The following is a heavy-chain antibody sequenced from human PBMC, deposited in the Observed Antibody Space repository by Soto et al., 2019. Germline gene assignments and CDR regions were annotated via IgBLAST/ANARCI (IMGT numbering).Heavy chain of an antibody. V-gene: IGHV3-48*01. CDR1: GFTFSSYS. Sequence: PWGSLRLSCAASGFTFSSYSMNWVRQAPGKGLEWVSYISSSSTIYYADSVKGRFTISRDNAKNSLYLQMNSLRAEDTAVYYCAREGGKNDDMGKSPGIVLMVYARKLQVDDAFDIWGQGTMVNVSS. CDR2: ISSSSTI. D-gene: IGHD2-8*01. J-gene: IGHJ3*02. CDR3: AREGGKNDDMGKSPGIVLMVYARKLQVDDAFDI.